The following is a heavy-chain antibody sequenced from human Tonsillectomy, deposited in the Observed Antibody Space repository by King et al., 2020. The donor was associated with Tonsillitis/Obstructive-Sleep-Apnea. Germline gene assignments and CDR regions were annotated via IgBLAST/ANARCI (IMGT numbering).Heavy chain of an antibody. CDR2: IYYSGST. J-gene: IGHJ3*02. CDR3: ARDMVFEAGGYAFDI. D-gene: IGHD2-8*01. Sequence: VQLQESGPGLVKPSETLSLTCTVSGGSISSYYWSWIRQPPREGLEWIGYIYYSGSTNDNPSLKSRVTITGDTSKNQFSLKLSSVTDADTAVYYCARDMVFEAGGYAFDIWGQGTMVTVSS. V-gene: IGHV4-59*01. CDR1: GGSISSYY.